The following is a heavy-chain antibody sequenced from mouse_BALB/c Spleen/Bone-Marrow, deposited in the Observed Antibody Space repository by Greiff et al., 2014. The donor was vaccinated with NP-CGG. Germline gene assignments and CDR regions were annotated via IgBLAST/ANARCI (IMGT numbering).Heavy chain of an antibody. CDR3: AREGYGNSYYFDY. CDR1: GYTFTDYY. CDR2: IYPGSGNT. J-gene: IGHJ2*01. V-gene: IGHV1-84*02. Sequence: QLQESGPELVKPGASVKISCKASGYTFTDYYINWVKQKPGQGLEWIGWIYPGSGNTKYNEKFKGKAILTVDTSSSTAYMQLSSLTSEDTAVYFCAREGYGNSYYFDYWGQGTTLTVSS. D-gene: IGHD2-10*02.